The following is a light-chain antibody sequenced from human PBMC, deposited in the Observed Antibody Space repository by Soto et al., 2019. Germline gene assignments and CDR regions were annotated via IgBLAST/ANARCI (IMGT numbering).Light chain of an antibody. CDR3: QQTCSTPGT. V-gene: IGKV1-39*01. CDR2: AAS. J-gene: IGKJ1*01. CDR1: QTIKTY. Sequence: DIQMTQSPSPLSASVGDSVTITCRASQTIKTYLNWYRHKPGEAPKLLIYAASRLQTGVPSRFSGSGSGTFFTLSISSLQPEDFATYYCQQTCSTPGTFGQGTKVEV.